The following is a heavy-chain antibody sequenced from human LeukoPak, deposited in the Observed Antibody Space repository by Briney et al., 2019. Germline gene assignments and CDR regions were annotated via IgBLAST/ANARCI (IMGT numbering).Heavy chain of an antibody. CDR3: ARDLSIAAAMGSLY. CDR1: GGTFNSYA. CDR2: IIPIFGTA. D-gene: IGHD6-25*01. J-gene: IGHJ4*02. V-gene: IGHV1-69*05. Sequence: SVKVSCKASGGTFNSYAISWVRQAPGQGLEWMGGIIPIFGTANYAQKVQGRVTMTRDTSTSTVYMELSSLRSEDTAVYYCARDLSIAAAMGSLYWGQGTLVTVSS.